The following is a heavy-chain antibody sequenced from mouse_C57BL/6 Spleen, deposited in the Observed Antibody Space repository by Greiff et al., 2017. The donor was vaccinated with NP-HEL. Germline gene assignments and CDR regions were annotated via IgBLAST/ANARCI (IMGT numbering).Heavy chain of an antibody. D-gene: IGHD2-2*01. V-gene: IGHV1-82*01. J-gene: IGHJ1*03. CDR3: ARGGLRGYFDV. Sequence: QVQLQQSGPELVKPGASVKISCKASGYAFSSSWMNWVKQRPGKGLEWIGRIYPGDGDTNYNGKFKGKATLTADKSSSTAYMQRSSLTSEDSAVYFCARGGLRGYFDVWGTGTTVTVSS. CDR1: GYAFSSSW. CDR2: IYPGDGDT.